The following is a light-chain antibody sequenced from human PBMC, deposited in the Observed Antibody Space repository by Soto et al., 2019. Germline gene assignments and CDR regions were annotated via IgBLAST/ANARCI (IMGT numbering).Light chain of an antibody. CDR3: QQYYRSWT. V-gene: IGKV3-20*01. J-gene: IGKJ1*01. CDR2: GAS. CDR1: QSISNTF. Sequence: EIVLTQSPGTLSLSPGEGATLSCRASQSISNTFLAWYQQRPGQAPRILIYGASRRATGIPDRFSGSGSGTDFTLTISRLEPEDFALYYWQQYYRSWTFGQGTKVEMK.